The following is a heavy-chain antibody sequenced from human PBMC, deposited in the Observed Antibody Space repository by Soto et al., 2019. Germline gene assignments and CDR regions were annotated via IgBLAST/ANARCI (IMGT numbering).Heavy chain of an antibody. J-gene: IGHJ5*02. CDR2: INHSGST. V-gene: IGHV4-34*01. CDR1: GGSFSGYY. CDR3: ARGGYDFWSGYYRWFDP. Sequence: SETLSLTCAVYGGSFSGYYWSWIRQPPGKGLEWIGEINHSGSTNYNPSLKSRVTISVDTSKNQFSLKLSSVIAADTAVYYCARGGYDFWSGYYRWFDPWGQGTLVTVS. D-gene: IGHD3-3*01.